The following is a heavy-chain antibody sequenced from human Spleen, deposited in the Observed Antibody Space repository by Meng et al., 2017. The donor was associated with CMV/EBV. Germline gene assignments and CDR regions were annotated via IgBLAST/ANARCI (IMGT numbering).Heavy chain of an antibody. CDR3: AKDGWEATAPDY. D-gene: IGHD1-26*01. Sequence: LGFGGGVVLPGGSLSLAGPALGITFSSDAISWVRQVPGKGLVWVSAISGSGGSTYYADSVKGRFTISIDNSKNTLYLQMNSLRAEDTAVYYCAKDGWEATAPDYWGQGTLVTVSS. CDR1: GITFSSDA. J-gene: IGHJ4*02. V-gene: IGHV3-23*01. CDR2: ISGSGGST.